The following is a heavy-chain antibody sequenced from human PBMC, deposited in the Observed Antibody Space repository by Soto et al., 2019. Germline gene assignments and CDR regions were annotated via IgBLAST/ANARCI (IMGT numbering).Heavy chain of an antibody. CDR1: GLSFSAAW. J-gene: IGHJ4*02. CDR2: IKSKGGGETT. V-gene: IGHV3-15*07. CDR3: AHQGDFFDTILY. Sequence: EVQLVESGGGLVKPGESLRLSCAVSGLSFSAAWMNWVRQAPGKGLEWVGRIKSKGGGETTDYAAPVKGRFTISRDYSKNTLYLQRNSLRTEDTAVYYCAHQGDFFDTILYWGQGALVTVSS. D-gene: IGHD3-3*01.